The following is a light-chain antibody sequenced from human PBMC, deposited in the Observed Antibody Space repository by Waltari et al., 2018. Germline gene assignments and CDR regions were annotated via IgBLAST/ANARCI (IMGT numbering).Light chain of an antibody. Sequence: IHCTQSQSFPSAAGGARVTITCRASQGISSYLAWYQQKPGKAPKLLIYGASTLQSGVPSRFSGSGSGTEFTLTISSLQPEDFATYYCQQLDGYPLTFGGGTKVEIK. V-gene: IGKV1-9*01. CDR1: QGISSY. CDR2: GAS. J-gene: IGKJ4*01. CDR3: QQLDGYPLT.